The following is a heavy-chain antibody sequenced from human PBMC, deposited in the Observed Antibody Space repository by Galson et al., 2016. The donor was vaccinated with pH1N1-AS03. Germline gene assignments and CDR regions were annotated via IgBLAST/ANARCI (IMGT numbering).Heavy chain of an antibody. D-gene: IGHD2-8*01. CDR2: IYYSGST. CDR1: GGSISSYY. J-gene: IGHJ3*02. V-gene: IGHV4-59*08. CDR3: ARHLRQGRGVFEI. Sequence: SETLSLTCNASGGSISSYYWSWIRQPPGKRLEWIGYIYYSGSTKYNPSLKSRVTISVDTSKNQFSLKLTSVTAADTAVYYCARHLRQGRGVFEIWGQGITVTVSS.